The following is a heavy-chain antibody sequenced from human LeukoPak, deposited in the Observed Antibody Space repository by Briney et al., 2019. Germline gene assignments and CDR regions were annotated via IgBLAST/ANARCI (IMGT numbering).Heavy chain of an antibody. J-gene: IGHJ4*02. D-gene: IGHD1-14*01. CDR3: ARGPEAVAPEGLNY. CDR2: IYHSGST. Sequence: ASETLSLTCAVSGGSISSSNWWSWVRQPPGKGLEWIGEIYHSGSTNYNPSLKSRVTISVDTSKNQFSLKLSSVTAADTAVYYCARGPEAVAPEGLNYWGQGTLVTVSS. CDR1: GGSISSSNW. V-gene: IGHV4-4*02.